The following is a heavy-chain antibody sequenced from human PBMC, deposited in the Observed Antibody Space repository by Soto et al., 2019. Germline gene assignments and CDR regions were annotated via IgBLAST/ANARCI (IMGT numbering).Heavy chain of an antibody. CDR2: IVPIFETL. D-gene: IGHD6-19*01. CDR1: GATFSGYA. Sequence: QVQLVQSGAEVKKPGSSVKVSCKASGATFSGYAINWVRQAPGQGLEWLGRIVPIFETLNYAERFQGRVEITADESTTTGDMELTNLTHEDTAVYYCVVMGNVAVSNPRSFDYWGQGTQVTVSS. CDR3: VVMGNVAVSNPRSFDY. V-gene: IGHV1-69*18. J-gene: IGHJ4*02.